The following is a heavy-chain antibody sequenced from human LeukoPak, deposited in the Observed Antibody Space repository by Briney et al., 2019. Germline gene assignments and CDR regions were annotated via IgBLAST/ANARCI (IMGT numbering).Heavy chain of an antibody. D-gene: IGHD1-26*01. J-gene: IGHJ5*02. CDR2: INPSGGST. Sequence: ASVTVSCKASGYTFTSYYIQWVRQAPGQGLEWMGIINPSGGSTSYAQKFQARVTMTKDTSTSTVYMELSSLRSEDTAVYYCARAGGGGIVRGRGLFAPWGQGTLVTVSS. V-gene: IGHV1-46*01. CDR3: ARAGGGGIVRGRGLFAP. CDR1: GYTFTSYY.